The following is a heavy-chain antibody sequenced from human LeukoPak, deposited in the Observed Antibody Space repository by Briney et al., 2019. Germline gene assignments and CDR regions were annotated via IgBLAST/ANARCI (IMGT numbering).Heavy chain of an antibody. Sequence: GGSLRLPCAASGFTVSSNYMSWVRQSPGKGLEWVSVIYGGGSTYYADSVKGRFTISRDNSKNTLYLQMNSLRAEDTAVYYCARERKDYGSGSYYTDYWGQGTLVTVSS. CDR2: IYGGGST. CDR3: ARERKDYGSGSYYTDY. J-gene: IGHJ4*02. D-gene: IGHD3-10*01. V-gene: IGHV3-53*01. CDR1: GFTVSSNY.